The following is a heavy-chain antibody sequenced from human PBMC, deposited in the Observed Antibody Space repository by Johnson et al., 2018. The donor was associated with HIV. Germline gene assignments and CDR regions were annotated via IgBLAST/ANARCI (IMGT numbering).Heavy chain of an antibody. J-gene: IGHJ3*02. D-gene: IGHD3-22*01. V-gene: IGHV3-11*04. CDR2: ISSSGSTI. Sequence: QVQLVESGGGLVKPGGSLRLSCAASGFTFSDYYMSWIRQAPGKGLAWVSYISSSGSTIYYADSVNGRFTISRDNAKNSLYLQMNSLRAEDTAVYYCARALLSHYYESSGPVDIWGQGTMVTVSS. CDR1: GFTFSDYY. CDR3: ARALLSHYYESSGPVDI.